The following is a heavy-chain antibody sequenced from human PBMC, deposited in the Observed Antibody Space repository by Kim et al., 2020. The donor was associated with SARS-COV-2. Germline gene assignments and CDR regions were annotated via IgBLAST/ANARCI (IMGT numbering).Heavy chain of an antibody. V-gene: IGHV7-4-1*02. Sequence: SMKVSCKASGYTFTNNAISWVRPAPGQGLEWMGWINTDTVNPTYAQAFTRRFVFSVDTSVTTAYLQISSLEAEDTALYYCARVIWGTYRYTDYWGQGTL. CDR2: INTDTVNP. J-gene: IGHJ4*02. CDR1: GYTFTNNA. D-gene: IGHD3-16*02. CDR3: ARVIWGTYRYTDY.